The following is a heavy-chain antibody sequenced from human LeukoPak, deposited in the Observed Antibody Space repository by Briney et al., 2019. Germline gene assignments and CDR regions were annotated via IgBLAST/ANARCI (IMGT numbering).Heavy chain of an antibody. V-gene: IGHV3-48*03. D-gene: IGHD4-11*01. CDR1: GFTFSSYE. CDR2: ISSSGSTI. J-gene: IGHJ4*02. Sequence: GGSLRLSCAASGFTFSSYEMNWVRQAPGKGLEWVSYISSSGSTIYYADSVKGRFTISRDNAKNSLYLQMNGLRAEDTAVYYCARARGYSNYGIDYWGQGTLVTVSS. CDR3: ARARGYSNYGIDY.